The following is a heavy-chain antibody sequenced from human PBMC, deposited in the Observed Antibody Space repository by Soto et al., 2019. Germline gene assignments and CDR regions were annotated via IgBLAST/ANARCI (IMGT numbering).Heavy chain of an antibody. CDR1: GFIFSDHY. J-gene: IGHJ5*02. Sequence: EVQLVESGGGLVQPGGALRLSCAASGFIFSDHYMDWVRQAPGKGLEWVGRTRNKANSYTTEYAASVKGRFTISRDDSENSLYLQMNSLKTEDTAVYYCARGSWSYLIWFDPWGQGTLVTVSS. D-gene: IGHD1-26*01. CDR3: ARGSWSYLIWFDP. V-gene: IGHV3-72*01. CDR2: TRNKANSYTT.